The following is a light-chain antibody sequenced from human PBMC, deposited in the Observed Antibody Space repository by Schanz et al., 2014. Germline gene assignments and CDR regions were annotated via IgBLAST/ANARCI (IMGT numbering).Light chain of an antibody. Sequence: QSALTQPASVSGSPGQSITISCTGTSSDVGGYNYVSWYQQHPGEAPKVMIYEVTKRPSGVPDRYSGSKSGNTASLTVSGLQAEDEADYYCSSYAGSDNLIFGGGTKLTVL. CDR1: SSDVGGYNY. CDR3: SSYAGSDNLI. V-gene: IGLV2-8*01. J-gene: IGLJ2*01. CDR2: EVT.